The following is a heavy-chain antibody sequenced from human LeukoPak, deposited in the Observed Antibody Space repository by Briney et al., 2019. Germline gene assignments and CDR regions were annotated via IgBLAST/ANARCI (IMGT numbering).Heavy chain of an antibody. CDR1: GFTFSSYA. CDR2: ISSNGGST. CDR3: ARVAGGYYRYYFDY. D-gene: IGHD3-22*01. V-gene: IGHV3-64*01. J-gene: IGHJ4*02. Sequence: GGSLRLSCAASGFTFSSYAMHWVRQAPGKGLEYVSAISSNGGSTYYANSVKGRFTISRDNSKNTLYLQMGSLRAEDMAVYHCARVAGGYYRYYFDYWGQGTLVTVSS.